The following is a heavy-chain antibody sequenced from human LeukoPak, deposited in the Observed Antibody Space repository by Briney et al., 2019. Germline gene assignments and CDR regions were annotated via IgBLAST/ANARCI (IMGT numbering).Heavy chain of an antibody. CDR2: MSVNGDTI. D-gene: IGHD1-26*01. V-gene: IGHV3-23*01. J-gene: IGHJ4*02. CDR3: AKKVGGTYPFDN. Sequence: GGSLRLSCAASGFTFTNYAMSWVRQAPGKGLECVSSMSVNGDTIYYADSVKGRFTSSRDNSKNTLFLQMNRLRAEDTAVYYCAKKVGGTYPFDNWGQGTLVTVSS. CDR1: GFTFTNYA.